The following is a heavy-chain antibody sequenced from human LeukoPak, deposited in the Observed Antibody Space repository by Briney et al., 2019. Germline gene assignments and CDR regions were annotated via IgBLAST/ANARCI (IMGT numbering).Heavy chain of an antibody. J-gene: IGHJ3*02. CDR1: GYTFSSYG. Sequence: ASVKVSCKASGYTFSSYGISWVRQAPGQGLEWMGWISAYNGNTNYAQKLQGRVTMTTDTSTSTAYMELRSLRSDDTAVYYCARDVFPDSVVITHHDAFDIWGQGTMVTVSS. CDR2: ISAYNGNT. CDR3: ARDVFPDSVVITHHDAFDI. D-gene: IGHD3-22*01. V-gene: IGHV1-18*01.